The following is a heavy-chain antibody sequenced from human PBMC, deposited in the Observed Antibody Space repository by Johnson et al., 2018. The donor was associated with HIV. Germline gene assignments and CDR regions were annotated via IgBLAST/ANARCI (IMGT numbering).Heavy chain of an antibody. D-gene: IGHD1-26*01. J-gene: IGHJ3*02. CDR1: RFIFDDHA. CDR2: FNWNGGST. Sequence: QLVESGGGLAQPGRSLRLSCAASRFIFDDHAMYWVRQSPGKGLEWVSSFNWNGGSTGYGDSVKGRFTISRDNAKNSLYLQMNSLRAEDTALYYCAREGGSYKDDAFDIWGQGTVVTVSS. CDR3: AREGGSYKDDAFDI. V-gene: IGHV3-9*01.